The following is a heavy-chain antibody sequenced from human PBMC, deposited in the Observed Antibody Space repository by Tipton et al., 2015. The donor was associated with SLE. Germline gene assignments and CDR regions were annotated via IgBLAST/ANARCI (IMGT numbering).Heavy chain of an antibody. CDR3: ARDQGYSSGSQGY. CDR2: ISSYNGNT. V-gene: IGHV1-18*01. D-gene: IGHD6-19*01. Sequence: QSGAEVKKPGASVKVSCKASGSTFTGYYMHWVRQAPGQGLEWMGWISSYNGNTNYAQKLQGRVTMTTDTSPSTAYMELRSLRSDDTAVDYCARDQGYSSGSQGYWGQGTLVTVSS. CDR1: GSTFTGYY. J-gene: IGHJ4*02.